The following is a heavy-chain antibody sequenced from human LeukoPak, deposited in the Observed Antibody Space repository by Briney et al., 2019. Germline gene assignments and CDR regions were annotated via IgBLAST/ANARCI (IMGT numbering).Heavy chain of an antibody. CDR2: IAYDGSRA. Sequence: PGGSLRLSCAGSGLTFGGFGIHWFRQTPAKGLKWVAVIAYDGSRAFYADSVKGRFTISRDNSKNTMSVQMDDLRAEDTAVYYCTRYNNDHFDYWGQGTLVTVSS. J-gene: IGHJ4*02. D-gene: IGHD1-14*01. V-gene: IGHV3-33*01. CDR1: GLTFGGFG. CDR3: TRYNNDHFDY.